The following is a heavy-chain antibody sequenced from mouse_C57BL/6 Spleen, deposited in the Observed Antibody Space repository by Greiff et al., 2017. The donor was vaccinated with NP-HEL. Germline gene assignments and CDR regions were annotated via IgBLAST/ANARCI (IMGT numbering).Heavy chain of an antibody. CDR1: GFTFSDYG. D-gene: IGHD1-1*02. J-gene: IGHJ3*01. CDR3: ARENYPQAWFAY. V-gene: IGHV5-17*01. CDR2: ISSGSSTI. Sequence: EVHLVESGGGLVKPGGSLKLSCAASGFTFSDYGMHWVRQAPEKGLEWVAYISSGSSTIYYADTVKGRFTISRDNAKNTLFLQMTSLRSEDTAMYYCARENYPQAWFAYWGQGTLVTVSA.